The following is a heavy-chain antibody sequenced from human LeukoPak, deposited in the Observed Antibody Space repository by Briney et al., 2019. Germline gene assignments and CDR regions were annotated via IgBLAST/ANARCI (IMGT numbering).Heavy chain of an antibody. D-gene: IGHD5-24*01. Sequence: SETLSLTCTVSGVSIRGSSYYWGWIRQPPGKGLERIGTIYYSGSTYYTPSLKSRANISVDTSKNQFSLKLSSVTAADTAVYYCARDGYNPIDFWGQGTLVTVSS. CDR1: GVSIRGSSYY. CDR3: ARDGYNPIDF. V-gene: IGHV4-39*02. CDR2: IYYSGST. J-gene: IGHJ4*02.